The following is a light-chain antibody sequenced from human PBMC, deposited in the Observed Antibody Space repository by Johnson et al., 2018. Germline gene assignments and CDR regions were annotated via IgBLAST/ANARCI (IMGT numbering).Light chain of an antibody. J-gene: IGLJ1*01. Sequence: QSVLTQPPSVSAAPGQKVTISCSGSSSNIGNNYVSWYQQLPGTAPKLLIYENNKRPSGIPDRFSGSKSGTSATLGITGLQTGDEADCYCGTWDSRLSAGNVFVTVTKVTVL. V-gene: IGLV1-51*02. CDR1: SSNIGNNY. CDR2: ENN. CDR3: GTWDSRLSAGNV.